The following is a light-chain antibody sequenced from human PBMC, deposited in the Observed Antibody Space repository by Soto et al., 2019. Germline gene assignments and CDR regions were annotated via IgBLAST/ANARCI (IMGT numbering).Light chain of an antibody. CDR3: QQYGSSPA. CDR1: QRVSGGF. CDR2: DTS. V-gene: IGKV3D-20*01. Sequence: EIVLTHSPATLSVSGGDRPPLSRMASQRVSGGFLAWYQQKPGLAPRLILYDTSFRATGIPDRFSGSGSGTDFTLTISRLDPEDFAVYYCQQYGSSPAFGQGTKVDI. J-gene: IGKJ1*01.